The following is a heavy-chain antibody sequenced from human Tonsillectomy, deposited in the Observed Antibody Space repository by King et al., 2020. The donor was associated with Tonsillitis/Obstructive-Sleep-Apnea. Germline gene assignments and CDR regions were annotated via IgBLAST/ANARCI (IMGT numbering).Heavy chain of an antibody. V-gene: IGHV3-30*01. CDR2: ISYDGSNK. J-gene: IGHJ4*02. Sequence: VQLVESGGGVVQPGRSLRLSCAASGFTFSSYAMQWVRQAPGKGLEWVAVISYDGSNKHYADSVKGRFTISRDNSKNTLYVQMNSLRAEDTAVYYCAGGTPAATGPYLDYWGQGTLVTVSS. D-gene: IGHD6-13*01. CDR1: GFTFSSYA. CDR3: AGGTPAATGPYLDY.